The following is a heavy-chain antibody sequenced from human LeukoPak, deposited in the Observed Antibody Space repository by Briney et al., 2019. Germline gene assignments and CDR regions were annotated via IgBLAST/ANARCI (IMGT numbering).Heavy chain of an antibody. CDR2: INPNSGGT. CDR3: FLWFGELLQGGY. V-gene: IGHV1-2*06. J-gene: IGHJ4*02. D-gene: IGHD3-10*01. Sequence: ASVKVSCKASGYTFTGYYMHWVRQAPGQGVEWMGRINPNSGGTNYAQKFQGRVTMTRDTSISTAYMELSRLRSDDTAVYYCFLWFGELLQGGYWGQGTLVTVSS. CDR1: GYTFTGYY.